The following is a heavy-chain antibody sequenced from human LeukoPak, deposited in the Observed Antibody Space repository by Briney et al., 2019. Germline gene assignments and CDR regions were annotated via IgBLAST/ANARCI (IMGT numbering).Heavy chain of an antibody. D-gene: IGHD2-15*01. CDR3: ARVKADIVVVVAATGNFDY. V-gene: IGHV4-34*01. CDR2: INHSGST. J-gene: IGHJ4*02. CDR1: GGSFSGYY. Sequence: PSETLSLTCAVYGGSFSGYYWSWIRQPPGKGLEWIGEINHSGSTNYNPSLKSRVTISVDTSKNQFSLKLSSVTAADTAVYYCARVKADIVVVVAATGNFDYWGQGTQVTVSS.